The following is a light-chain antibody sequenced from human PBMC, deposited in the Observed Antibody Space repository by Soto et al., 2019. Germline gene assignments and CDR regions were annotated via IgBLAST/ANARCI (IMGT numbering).Light chain of an antibody. J-gene: IGLJ7*01. CDR3: QSYDSSLSGAV. CDR2: GNS. V-gene: IGLV1-40*01. Sequence: QSVLTQPPSVSGAPGQRVTISCTGSSSNIGAGYDVHWYQQLPGTAPKLLIYGNSNRPSGVPDRFSGSKSGTSASLAITGLQAEDEADYYCQSYDSSLSGAVFGGGPHLTVL. CDR1: SSNIGAGYD.